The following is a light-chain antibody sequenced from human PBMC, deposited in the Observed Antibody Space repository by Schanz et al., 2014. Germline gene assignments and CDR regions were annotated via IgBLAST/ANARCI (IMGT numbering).Light chain of an antibody. V-gene: IGKV3D-11*02. CDR2: AAS. Sequence: EIVMTQSPATLSVSPGEGATLSCRATQSVDNKLAWYQQKPGQAPRLLISAASTRATGIPARFSGSGSGTDFTLTISSLEPEDFAVYYCQQRSNWHLTFGGGTKVEIK. J-gene: IGKJ4*01. CDR1: QSVDNK. CDR3: QQRSNWHLT.